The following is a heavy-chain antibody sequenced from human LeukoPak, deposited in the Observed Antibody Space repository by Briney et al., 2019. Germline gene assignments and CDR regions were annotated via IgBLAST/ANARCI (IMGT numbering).Heavy chain of an antibody. J-gene: IGHJ4*02. CDR2: IYTSGST. V-gene: IGHV4-61*02. D-gene: IGHD3-3*01. CDR3: ARAGVGVGAYYFDY. CDR1: GRSISSGRYY. Sequence: PSETLSLTYTVSGRSISSGRYYWSWIRQPAGKGLEWIGRIYTSGSTNYNPSLKTRVTITVDTSKNQFSLKLSSVTAADTAVYYCARAGVGVGAYYFDYWGQGTLVTVSS.